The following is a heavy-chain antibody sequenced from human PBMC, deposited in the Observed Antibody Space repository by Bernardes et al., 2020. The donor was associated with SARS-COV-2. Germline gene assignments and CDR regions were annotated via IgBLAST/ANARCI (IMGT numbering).Heavy chain of an antibody. CDR1: GFTFSSSV. V-gene: IGHV3-48*03. CDR3: AREYTYGFDS. CDR2: ISTGGSTK. J-gene: IGHJ4*02. Sequence: AGSLRLSCAASGFTFSSSVMNWVRQAPGKGLEWVSYISTGGSTKYYADSVKGRFTISRDNAKNSLYLQMNSLRAEDTAVYYCAREYTYGFDSWGQGTLVTVSS. D-gene: IGHD5-18*01.